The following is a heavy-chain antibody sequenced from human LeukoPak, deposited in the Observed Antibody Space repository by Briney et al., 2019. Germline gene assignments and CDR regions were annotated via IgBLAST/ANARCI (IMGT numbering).Heavy chain of an antibody. D-gene: IGHD3-22*01. J-gene: IGHJ5*02. CDR1: GYTFTSYG. Sequence: ASVKVSCKASGYTFTSYGISWVRQAPGQGLEWMGWISAYNGNTNYAQKLQGRVTMTTDTSTSTAYMELRSLRSEDTAVYYCAALVNSSGYHDPYNWFDPWGQGTLVTVSS. V-gene: IGHV1-18*01. CDR2: ISAYNGNT. CDR3: AALVNSSGYHDPYNWFDP.